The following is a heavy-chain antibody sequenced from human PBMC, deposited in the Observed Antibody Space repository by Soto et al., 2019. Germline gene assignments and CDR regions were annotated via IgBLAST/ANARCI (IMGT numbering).Heavy chain of an antibody. CDR2: IYHSGRT. CDR1: GGSISRGDYY. D-gene: IGHD3-16*01. Sequence: QVQLQESGPGLVKPSQTLSLTCSVSGGSISRGDYYWSWIRQHPGRGLEWIGYIYHSGRTNYHPSLKIRVFLSVDTSKSQFSLNLTSVTAADTAVYRCARVGSDFDAFDIWGQGTMVTVSS. J-gene: IGHJ3*02. V-gene: IGHV4-31*03. CDR3: ARVGSDFDAFDI.